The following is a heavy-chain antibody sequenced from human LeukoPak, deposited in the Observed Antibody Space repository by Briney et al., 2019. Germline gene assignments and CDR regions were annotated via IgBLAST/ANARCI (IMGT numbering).Heavy chain of an antibody. CDR2: ISGSGGST. D-gene: IGHD4-23*01. CDR1: GFTFSNYA. Sequence: GGSLRLSCAASGFTFSNYAMSWVRQAPGKGLEWVSSISGSGGSTYYVDSVKGRFTISRDNSKNTLHLQMNILRAEDTAAYYCAKLGGNVAFWGQGTLVSVSS. CDR3: AKLGGNVAF. J-gene: IGHJ4*02. V-gene: IGHV3-23*01.